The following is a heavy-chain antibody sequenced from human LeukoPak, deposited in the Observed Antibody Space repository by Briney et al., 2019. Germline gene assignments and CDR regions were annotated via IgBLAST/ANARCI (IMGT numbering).Heavy chain of an antibody. D-gene: IGHD3-10*01. CDR1: GFTFRTYN. CDR3: GKGPEGYLFGSGKPLFHRKDV. V-gene: IGHV3-21*01. Sequence: GGSLRLSCAASGFTFRTYNMNWVRQAPGKGLEWVSSISGSSAYIYYADSVKGRFTISRDNAKNSLYLQMNSLRAEDTAIYHCGKGPEGYLFGSGKPLFHRKDVWGQGTT. J-gene: IGHJ6*02. CDR2: ISGSSAYI.